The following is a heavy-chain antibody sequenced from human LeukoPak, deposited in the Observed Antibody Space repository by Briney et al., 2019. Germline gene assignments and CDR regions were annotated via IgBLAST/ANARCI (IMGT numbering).Heavy chain of an antibody. J-gene: IGHJ5*02. V-gene: IGHV3-53*01. D-gene: IGHD3-9*01. CDR3: ARDRRYFDWFVGFDP. CDR2: IYSGGST. Sequence: GGSLRLSCAASGFTVSSNYMSWVRQAPGKGLEWVSVIYSGGSTYYADSVKGRFTISRDNSKNTLYLQMNSLRAEDTAVYYCARDRRYFDWFVGFDPWGQGTLVTVSS. CDR1: GFTVSSNY.